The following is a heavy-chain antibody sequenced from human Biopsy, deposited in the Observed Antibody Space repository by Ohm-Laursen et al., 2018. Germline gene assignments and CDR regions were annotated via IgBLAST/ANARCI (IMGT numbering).Heavy chain of an antibody. J-gene: IGHJ6*02. Sequence: PSDTLSLTCTVSGGSTSSDYWSWIRQTPGEGLEWIGYIYYSGSTNYNPSLKSRVTISVDTSKNQFSLRLNSVTAADTAVYYCARATNSTGWPYYYFYGMDVWGQGTTVTVSS. CDR3: ARATNSTGWPYYYFYGMDV. CDR1: GGSTSSDY. V-gene: IGHV4-59*07. CDR2: IYYSGST. D-gene: IGHD2/OR15-2a*01.